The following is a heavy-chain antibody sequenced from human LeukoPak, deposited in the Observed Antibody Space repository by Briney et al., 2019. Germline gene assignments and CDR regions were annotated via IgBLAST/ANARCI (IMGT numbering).Heavy chain of an antibody. V-gene: IGHV3-23*01. Sequence: HPGGSLRLSCAASGFTFSSYAMSWVRQAPGKGLEWVSAISGSGGSTYYADSVKGRFTISRDNSKNTLYLQMNSLRAEDTAVYYCARDGYSGYFGMDVWGQGTTVTVSS. CDR3: ARDGYSGYFGMDV. CDR2: ISGSGGST. D-gene: IGHD1-26*01. J-gene: IGHJ6*02. CDR1: GFTFSSYA.